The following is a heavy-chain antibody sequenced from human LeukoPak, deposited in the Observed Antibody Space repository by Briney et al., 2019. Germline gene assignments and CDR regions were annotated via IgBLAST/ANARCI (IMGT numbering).Heavy chain of an antibody. Sequence: ASVKVSCKASGYTFTIYGISWVRQAPGQGLEWMGWISAYNGNTNYAQKLQGRVTMTTDTSTSTAYMELRSLRSDDTAVYYCAKALTIGGFDYWGQGTLVTVSS. J-gene: IGHJ4*02. CDR1: GYTFTIYG. V-gene: IGHV1-18*04. CDR2: ISAYNGNT. D-gene: IGHD3-9*01. CDR3: AKALTIGGFDY.